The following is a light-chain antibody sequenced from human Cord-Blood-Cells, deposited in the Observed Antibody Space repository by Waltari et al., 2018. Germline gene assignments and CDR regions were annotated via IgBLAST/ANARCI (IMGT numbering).Light chain of an antibody. J-gene: IGLJ3*02. Sequence: SSELTQDPAVSVALGQTVRITCQGDRLRSYYASWYQQKSGQAPVLFIYGKNNRHSGIPDRFSGSSSGNTSSLTITGAQAEDEADYYCNSRDSSGNHWVFGGGTKLTVL. CDR2: GKN. CDR3: NSRDSSGNHWV. CDR1: RLRSYY. V-gene: IGLV3-19*01.